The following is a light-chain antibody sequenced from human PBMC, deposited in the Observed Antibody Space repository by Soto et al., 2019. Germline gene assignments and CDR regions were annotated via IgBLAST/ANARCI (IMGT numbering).Light chain of an antibody. Sequence: EIVLTQSPGTLSLSPGERATLSCWASQSVSNRYLAWYQQKPGQAPRLLIYGASSRATGIPDRFSGSGSGTEFTLTISSLQSEDFAVYYCQQYNNWPRTFGQGTKVDIK. CDR1: QSVSNRY. J-gene: IGKJ1*01. CDR2: GAS. CDR3: QQYNNWPRT. V-gene: IGKV3-20*01.